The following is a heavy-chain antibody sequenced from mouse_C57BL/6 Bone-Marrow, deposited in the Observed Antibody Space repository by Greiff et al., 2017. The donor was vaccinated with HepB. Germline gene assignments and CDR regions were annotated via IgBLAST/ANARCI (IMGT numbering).Heavy chain of an antibody. CDR3: ARKLGLLTFFDY. CDR2: IDPANGNT. J-gene: IGHJ2*01. D-gene: IGHD2-10*01. CDR1: GFNFKNTY. V-gene: IGHV14-3*01. Sequence: VQLQQSVAELVRPGASVKLSCTASGFNFKNTYMHWVKQRPEQGLEWIGRIDPANGNTKYDPKFQGKATITADTASNTANMQRSSLTSEDAAIYYCARKLGLLTFFDYWGQGTTLTVSS.